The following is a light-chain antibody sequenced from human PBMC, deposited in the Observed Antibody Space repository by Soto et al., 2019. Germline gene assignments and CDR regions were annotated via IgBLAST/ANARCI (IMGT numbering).Light chain of an antibody. Sequence: QSVLTQPPSVSGAPGQRVTISCTGSSSNIGGGYDVHWYQQLPGTAPKLLVYGNVNRPSRVPDRFSGSKSDISASLAITGLQAEDEADYYCQSYDSSLSAGVFGGGTKLTVL. V-gene: IGLV1-40*01. CDR2: GNV. CDR1: SSNIGGGYD. CDR3: QSYDSSLSAGV. J-gene: IGLJ3*02.